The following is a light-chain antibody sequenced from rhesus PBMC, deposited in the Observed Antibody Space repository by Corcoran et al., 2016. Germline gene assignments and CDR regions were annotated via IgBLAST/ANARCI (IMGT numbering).Light chain of an antibody. Sequence: DIQMTQSPSSLSASVGDTVTITCRASQGISSWLAWYQQKPGKAPKLLIYKASSLQSGVPSRFSGIGTGTDFTLTISSLQSEDFATYYCQQYSSRPLTFGGGTKVERK. CDR2: KAS. CDR1: QGISSW. V-gene: IGKV1-22*01. CDR3: QQYSSRPLT. J-gene: IGKJ4*01.